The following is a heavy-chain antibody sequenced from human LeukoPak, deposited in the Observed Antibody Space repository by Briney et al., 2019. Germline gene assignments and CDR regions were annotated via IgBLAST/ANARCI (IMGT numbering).Heavy chain of an antibody. Sequence: SETLSLTCTVSGVSISSYYWSWIRQPAGKGLEWIGRIHTSGSTNYNPSLKSRVTMSVDTSKNEFSLKLSSVTAADTAVYYCVRDRTKYCSSTSCPLDYWGQGTLVTVSS. V-gene: IGHV4-4*07. J-gene: IGHJ4*02. CDR1: GVSISSYY. CDR3: VRDRTKYCSSTSCPLDY. CDR2: IHTSGST. D-gene: IGHD2-2*01.